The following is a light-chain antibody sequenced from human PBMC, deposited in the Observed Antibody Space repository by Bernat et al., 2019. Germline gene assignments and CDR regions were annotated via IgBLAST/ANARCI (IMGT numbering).Light chain of an antibody. J-gene: IGKJ4*01. CDR2: FGC. CDR3: MQNRQTPLT. Sequence: DIVMTQSPLSLPVTPGEPASMSCRSSQSLLHSDGNTYVDWYLQKPGQSPQILIYFGCNRAGGVPDRFSGSGSGTDFTLKISRVEAEDVGVYYGMQNRQTPLTFGGGTKVEIK. V-gene: IGKV2-28*01. CDR1: QSLLHSDGNTY.